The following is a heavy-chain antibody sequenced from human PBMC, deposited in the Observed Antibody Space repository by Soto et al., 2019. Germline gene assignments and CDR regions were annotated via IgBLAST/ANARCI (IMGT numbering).Heavy chain of an antibody. V-gene: IGHV1-2*04. CDR1: GYTFTGYY. CDR3: ARSRHIAAASDY. J-gene: IGHJ4*02. Sequence: QVQLVQSGAEVKKPGASVKVSCKASGYTFTGYYIHWVRQAPGQGLEWMGWINPKSGGTNYAQKFQGWVTMTRDTSINTAYMELPKLRSDDSAVYYCARSRHIAAASDYWGQGTLVTVSS. CDR2: INPKSGGT. D-gene: IGHD6-13*01.